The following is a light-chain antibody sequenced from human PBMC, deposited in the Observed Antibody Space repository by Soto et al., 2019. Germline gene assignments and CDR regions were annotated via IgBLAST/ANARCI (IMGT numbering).Light chain of an antibody. CDR3: QQRSNWPLT. J-gene: IGKJ3*01. V-gene: IGKV3-11*01. CDR2: DAS. CDR1: QSMSSY. Sequence: EIVLTQSPATLSLSPGERATLSCRASQSMSSYLAWYQQKPGQAPRLLLYDASNRATGIPARFSGSGSGTDFTLTISSLEPEDFALYYCQQRSNWPLTFGPGTKVDIK.